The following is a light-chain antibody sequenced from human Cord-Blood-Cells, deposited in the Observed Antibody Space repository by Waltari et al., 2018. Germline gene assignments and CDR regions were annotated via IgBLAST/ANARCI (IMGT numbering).Light chain of an antibody. CDR3: QQRSNWPPYT. CDR1: QSVSSY. Sequence: EIVLTQSPATLSLSPGERATLSCRASQSVSSYLAWYQQKPGQAPRLLIYDASNRATGIPARFSGSGSGREFTLTISSLEPEDVAVYYCQQRSNWPPYTFGQGTKLEIK. J-gene: IGKJ2*01. V-gene: IGKV3-11*02. CDR2: DAS.